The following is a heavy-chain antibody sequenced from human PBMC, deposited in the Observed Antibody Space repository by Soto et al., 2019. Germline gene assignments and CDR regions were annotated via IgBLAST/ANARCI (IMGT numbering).Heavy chain of an antibody. D-gene: IGHD2-15*01. CDR2: IKQDGSEK. V-gene: IGHV3-7*01. CDR3: ARVVGQDYYYYMDV. CDR1: GFTFSSYW. J-gene: IGHJ6*03. Sequence: EVQLVESGGGLVQPGGSLRLSCAASGFTFSSYWMSWVRQAPGKGLEWVANIKQDGSEKYYVDSVKGRFTISRDNAKNSLHLQMNSLRAEDTAVYYCARVVGQDYYYYMDVWGKGTTVTVSS.